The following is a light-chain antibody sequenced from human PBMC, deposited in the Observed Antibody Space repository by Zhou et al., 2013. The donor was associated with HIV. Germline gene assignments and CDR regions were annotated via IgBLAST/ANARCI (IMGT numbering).Light chain of an antibody. Sequence: IQMTQSPSSLSASVGDRVTITCRASQSISSWLAWYQQKPGKAPKLLIYKASSLESGVPSRFSGSGSGTEFTLTISRLQPDDFATYYCQQYNDYISFGGGTKVEIK. CDR2: KAS. J-gene: IGKJ4*01. V-gene: IGKV1-5*03. CDR1: QSISSW. CDR3: QQYNDYIS.